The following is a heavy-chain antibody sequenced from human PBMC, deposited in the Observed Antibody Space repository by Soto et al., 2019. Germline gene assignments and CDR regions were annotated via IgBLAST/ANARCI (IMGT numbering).Heavy chain of an antibody. D-gene: IGHD2-15*01. Sequence: QVQLVQSGAEVKKPGSSVKVSCKASGGTFSSYAISWVRQAPGQGLEWMGGIIPIFGTANYAQKFQGRVTITADESTSTAYMELSSRGSEDTAVYYCARERYCSGGSCPYYYYGMDVWGQGTTVTVSS. CDR3: ARERYCSGGSCPYYYYGMDV. CDR2: IIPIFGTA. J-gene: IGHJ6*02. V-gene: IGHV1-69*12. CDR1: GGTFSSYA.